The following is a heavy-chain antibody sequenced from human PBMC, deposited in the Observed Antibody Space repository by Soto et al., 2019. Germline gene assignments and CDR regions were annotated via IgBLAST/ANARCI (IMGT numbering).Heavy chain of an antibody. D-gene: IGHD3-10*01. CDR1: GGYISSGGYY. J-gene: IGHJ6*02. CDR2: IYYSGST. V-gene: IGHV4-31*03. CDR3: ARVSDPLYGSGSYYFLDV. Sequence: QVQLQESGPGLVKHSQTLSLTYTVSGGYISSGGYYWSWIRQPPGKRMEWIGYIYYSGSTYYNPSLKSRVTISVDTSMNQCSLELSSVTDADTAVYYCARVSDPLYGSGSYYFLDVWGQGTTVTVSS.